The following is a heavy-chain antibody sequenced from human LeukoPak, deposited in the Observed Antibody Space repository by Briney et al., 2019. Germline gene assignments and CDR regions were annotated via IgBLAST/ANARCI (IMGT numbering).Heavy chain of an antibody. J-gene: IGHJ3*02. CDR2: ISGSGGNT. CDR1: GFTFSSYA. CDR3: AKDLYSYGSGLDAFDI. Sequence: GGSLRLSCAASGFTFSSYAMSWVRQAPGKGLEWVSAISGSGGNTYYADSARGRFTISRDNSKNTLYLQMNSLRAEDTAVYYCAKDLYSYGSGLDAFDIWGQGTMVTVSS. D-gene: IGHD5-18*01. V-gene: IGHV3-23*01.